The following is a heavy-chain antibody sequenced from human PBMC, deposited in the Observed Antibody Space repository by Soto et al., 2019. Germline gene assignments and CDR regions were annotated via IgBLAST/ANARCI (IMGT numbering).Heavy chain of an antibody. J-gene: IGHJ4*02. CDR2: ISGSGGST. D-gene: IGHD3-9*01. CDR1: GFTCSSYA. Sequence: GRSRILSCAASGFTCSSYAMSWVRQAPGQWLEWVSAISGSGGSTYYADSVKGRFTISRDNSKNTLYLQMNSLRAEDTAVYYCAKARYDIWTGYYRYFFDFWGQGTLVTSP. CDR3: AKARYDIWTGYYRYFFDF. V-gene: IGHV3-23*01.